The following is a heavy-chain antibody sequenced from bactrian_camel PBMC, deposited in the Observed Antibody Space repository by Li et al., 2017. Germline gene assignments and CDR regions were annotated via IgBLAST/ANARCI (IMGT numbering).Heavy chain of an antibody. CDR2: TDKDGST. J-gene: IGHJ4*01. CDR1: GDMYLWRA. D-gene: IGHD2*01. V-gene: IGHV3S53*01. Sequence: HVQLVESGGGSVQAGGSLRLSCVASGDMYLWRAMAWFRQAPGKEREGVAVTDKDGSTTIADSVKGRFTISKDSAKNTLYLQMNNLKPEDTAMYYCGTNKYCRGSACCNSDFSHWGQGTQVTVS. CDR3: GTNKYCRGSACCNSDFSH.